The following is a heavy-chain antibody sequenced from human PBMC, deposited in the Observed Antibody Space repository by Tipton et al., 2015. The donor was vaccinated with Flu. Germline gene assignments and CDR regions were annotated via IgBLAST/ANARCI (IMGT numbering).Heavy chain of an antibody. CDR2: MNPNSGNT. J-gene: IGHJ6*02. Sequence: QLVQSGAEVKKPGASVKVSCKASGYTFTSYDINWVRQATGQGLEWMGWMNPNSGNTGYAQKFQGRVTMTRNTSISTAYMELSSLRSEDTAVYYWARAWGSSSSSYYYYYGMDVWGQGTTVTVSS. D-gene: IGHD6-6*01. V-gene: IGHV1-8*01. CDR3: ARAWGSSSSSYYYYYGMDV. CDR1: GYTFTSYD.